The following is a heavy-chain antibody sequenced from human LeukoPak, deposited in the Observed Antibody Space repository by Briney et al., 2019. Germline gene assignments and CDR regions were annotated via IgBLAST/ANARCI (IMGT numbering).Heavy chain of an antibody. CDR3: AKEGSSGWYSFFDY. CDR1: GFTFSSYA. CDR2: ISASGGST. Sequence: GGSLRLSCAASGFTFSSYAMSWVRQAPGKGLEWVSAISASGGSTYYADSVKGRFTVSRDKSKNTLYLQMTSLRAEDTAVYYCAKEGSSGWYSFFDYWGPGTLVTVSS. D-gene: IGHD6-19*01. J-gene: IGHJ4*02. V-gene: IGHV3-23*01.